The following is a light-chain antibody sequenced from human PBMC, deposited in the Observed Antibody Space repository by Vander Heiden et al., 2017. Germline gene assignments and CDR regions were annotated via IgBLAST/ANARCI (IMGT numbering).Light chain of an antibody. V-gene: IGKV1-39*01. Sequence: DIQMTQSPLSLSASVGDRVTLTCRASQSISTYLNWYQQTPGKAPKLLISIVSIFYSGVPPRSSGTGPGTHFTLTISRLQLEDIATYYCRQGDSTPYTFGEGTKMEIK. CDR3: RQGDSTPYT. CDR2: IVS. J-gene: IGKJ2*01. CDR1: QSISTY.